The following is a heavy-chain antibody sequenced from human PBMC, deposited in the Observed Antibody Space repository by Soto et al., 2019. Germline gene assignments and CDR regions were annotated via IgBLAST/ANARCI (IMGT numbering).Heavy chain of an antibody. CDR3: AKSHYYGSGSYPLYYYYYYGMDV. D-gene: IGHD3-10*01. Sequence: GGSLRLSCAPSGFTFSSYAMSWVRQAPGKGLEWVSAISGSGVSTYYADSVKGRFTISRDNSKNTLYLQMNSMRAEDTAVYYCAKSHYYGSGSYPLYYYYYYGMDVWGQGTTVTVSS. CDR1: GFTFSSYA. J-gene: IGHJ6*02. CDR2: ISGSGVST. V-gene: IGHV3-23*01.